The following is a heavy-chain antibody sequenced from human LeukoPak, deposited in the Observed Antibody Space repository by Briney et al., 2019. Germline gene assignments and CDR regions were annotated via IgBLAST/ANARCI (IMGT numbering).Heavy chain of an antibody. CDR1: GGSLSGYY. CDR2: INHTGST. Sequence: SETLSLTCAVYGGSLSGYYWSWIRQPPGKGLEWIGEINHTGSTGYNPSLQSRATTSVDRSKNQFSLKMSSVTAADTAVYYCARHSQSIWFFDYWGHGTLVTVSS. D-gene: IGHD3-10*01. CDR3: ARHSQSIWFFDY. J-gene: IGHJ4*01. V-gene: IGHV4-34*01.